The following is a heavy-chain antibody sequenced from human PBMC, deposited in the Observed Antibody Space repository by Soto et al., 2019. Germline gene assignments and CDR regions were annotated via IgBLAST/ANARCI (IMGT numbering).Heavy chain of an antibody. V-gene: IGHV3-23*01. J-gene: IGHJ5*02. CDR1: GFMFKNYE. CDR2: INSRGDRT. Sequence: EVQLLDSGGDLRQPGGSLRLSCAASGFMFKNYEMSWVRQAPGKGLEWVSAINSRGDRTYYAGPVKGRFTISRDNSKNTLYLHMTSLRVEDTDMYFCTRGSGSYYFDGDHWGQGTLVTVSS. D-gene: IGHD3-10*01. CDR3: TRGSGSYYFDGDH.